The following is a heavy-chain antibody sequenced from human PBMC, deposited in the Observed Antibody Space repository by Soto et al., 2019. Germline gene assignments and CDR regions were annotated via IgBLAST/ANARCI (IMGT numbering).Heavy chain of an antibody. D-gene: IGHD6-6*01. CDR2: TYYRSKRYN. CDR3: ARAKEYTSSSGMDV. CDR1: GDSVSSDTAA. V-gene: IGHV6-1*01. Sequence: SQTLSLTCVISGDSVSSDTAAWSWIRQSPSRGLEWLGRTYYRSKRYNDYAVSVKSRITLNPDTSKNQFSLQLNSLTPEDTAVYYCARAKEYTSSSGMDVWGQGITVTVSS. J-gene: IGHJ6*02.